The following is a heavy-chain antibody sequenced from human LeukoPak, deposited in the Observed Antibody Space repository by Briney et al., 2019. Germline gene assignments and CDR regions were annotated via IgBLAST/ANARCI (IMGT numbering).Heavy chain of an antibody. CDR2: IFYSGSA. J-gene: IGHJ4*02. Sequence: SETLSLTRTVSGGSLSSYYWSWMRQPLGKGLERIGNIFYSGSANYNPSLKSRVTTSFNTSKNQFSLKLSFVTAADTAVYYGARVGHIAAAGTYDYWGQGTLVTVSS. CDR1: GGSLSSYY. D-gene: IGHD6-13*01. V-gene: IGHV4-59*08. CDR3: ARVGHIAAAGTYDY.